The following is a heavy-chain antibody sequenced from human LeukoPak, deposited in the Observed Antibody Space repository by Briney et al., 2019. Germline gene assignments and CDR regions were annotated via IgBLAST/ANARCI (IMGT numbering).Heavy chain of an antibody. CDR1: GFTVSSNY. Sequence: GGSLRLSCAASGFTVSSNYMSWVRQAPGKGLEWVSVVYSGDRTYYADSVKGRFTISRDDSTNTLYLLMNSLGAEDTAVYYCGRGYLIDYWGQGTLVTVSS. D-gene: IGHD1-26*01. J-gene: IGHJ4*02. CDR3: GRGYLIDY. V-gene: IGHV3-66*01. CDR2: VYSGDRT.